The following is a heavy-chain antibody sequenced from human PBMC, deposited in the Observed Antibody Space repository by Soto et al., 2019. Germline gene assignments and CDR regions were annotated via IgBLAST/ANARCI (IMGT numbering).Heavy chain of an antibody. V-gene: IGHV3-9*01. J-gene: IGHJ6*03. CDR2: ISWNSGSI. Sequence: DVQLVESGGGLVQPGRSLRLSCAASGFTFDDYAMHWVRQAPGKGLEWVSGISWNSGSIGYADSVKGRFTISRDNAKNSLYLQMNSLRAEDTALYYCAKTAVAGTFDYYYYMDVWGKGTTVTVSS. CDR1: GFTFDDYA. CDR3: AKTAVAGTFDYYYYMDV. D-gene: IGHD6-19*01.